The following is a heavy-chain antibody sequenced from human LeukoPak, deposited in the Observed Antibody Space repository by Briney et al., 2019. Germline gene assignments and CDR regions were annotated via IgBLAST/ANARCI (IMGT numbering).Heavy chain of an antibody. CDR1: GFTFSRYS. D-gene: IGHD6-19*01. V-gene: IGHV3-53*01. CDR2: IYSGGST. Sequence: PGGSLRLSCAASGFTFSRYSMSWVRQAPGKGLEWVSVIYSGGSTYYADSVKGRFTISRDNSKNTLYLQMNSLRAEDTAVYYCARGWVVGSGWAWGQGTLVTVSS. CDR3: ARGWVVGSGWA. J-gene: IGHJ5*02.